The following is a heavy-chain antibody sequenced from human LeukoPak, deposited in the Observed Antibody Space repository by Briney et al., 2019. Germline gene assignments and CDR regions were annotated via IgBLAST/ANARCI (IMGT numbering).Heavy chain of an antibody. CDR3: AKDGRELRPFDY. CDR2: IRYDGSNK. J-gene: IGHJ4*02. D-gene: IGHD1-7*01. Sequence: GGSLRLSCAASGFTFSSYGMHWVRQAPGKGLEWVAFIRYDGSNKYYADSVKGRFTISRDNSKNTLYLQMNSLRAEDTAVYYCAKDGRELRPFDYWGQGTLVTVSS. CDR1: GFTFSSYG. V-gene: IGHV3-30*02.